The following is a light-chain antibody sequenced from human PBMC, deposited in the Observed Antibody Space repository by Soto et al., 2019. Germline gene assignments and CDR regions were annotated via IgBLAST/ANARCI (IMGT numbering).Light chain of an antibody. J-gene: IGKJ1*01. Sequence: IQMTQSPSSLSASVGDRVTITCRASQSIANYLNWYQQKPGKDPKLLIYAASTLESGVPSRFSGSGSGTDFTLTISSLQPEDFATYYCQQSYNNPKTFGQGTKVEIK. CDR1: QSIANY. CDR3: QQSYNNPKT. V-gene: IGKV1-39*01. CDR2: AAS.